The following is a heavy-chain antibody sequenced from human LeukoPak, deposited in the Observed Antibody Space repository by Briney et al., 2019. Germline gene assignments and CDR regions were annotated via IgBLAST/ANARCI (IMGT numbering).Heavy chain of an antibody. CDR2: ISSSGSTI. Sequence: GGSLRLSCAASGFTFSDHYMDWVRQAPGKGLEWVSYISSSGSTIYYADSVKGRFTISRDNAKNSLYLQMNSLRAEDTAVYYCARDRYYGSGSSPIDYWGQGTLVTVSS. CDR1: GFTFSDHY. D-gene: IGHD3-10*01. J-gene: IGHJ4*02. CDR3: ARDRYYGSGSSPIDY. V-gene: IGHV3-11*04.